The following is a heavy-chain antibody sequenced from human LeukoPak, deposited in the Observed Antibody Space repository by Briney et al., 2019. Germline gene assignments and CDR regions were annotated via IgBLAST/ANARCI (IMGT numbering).Heavy chain of an antibody. CDR1: GYSISSGYY. V-gene: IGHV4-38-2*02. D-gene: IGHD2-21*02. Sequence: PSETLSLTCTVSGYSISSGYYWGWIRQPPGKGLEWIGSIYHSGSTYYNPSLKSRVTISVDTSKNQFSLKLSSVTAADTAVYYCVRRGSCGDDCYYFDYWGQGTLVTVSS. CDR3: VRRGSCGDDCYYFDY. CDR2: IYHSGST. J-gene: IGHJ4*02.